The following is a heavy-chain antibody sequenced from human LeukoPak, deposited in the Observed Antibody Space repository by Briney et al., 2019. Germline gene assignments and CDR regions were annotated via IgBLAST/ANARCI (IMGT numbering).Heavy chain of an antibody. D-gene: IGHD6-19*01. CDR2: IYSGGST. CDR3: ARDSPVSGVDY. Sequence: GVALPLSCAASGFSVTSNYMSWVRQAPGKGLEWVSVIYSGGSTNYADSVKGRFTISTDNAKNMLYLQMNSLRAEDTAVYYCARDSPVSGVDYWGQGTLVTVSS. CDR1: GFSVTSNY. V-gene: IGHV3-53*01. J-gene: IGHJ4*02.